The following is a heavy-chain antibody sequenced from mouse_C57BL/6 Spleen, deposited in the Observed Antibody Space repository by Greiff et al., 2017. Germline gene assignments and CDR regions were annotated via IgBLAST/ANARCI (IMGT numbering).Heavy chain of an antibody. CDR3: ARYWAYFDY. CDR2: ISSGSSTI. D-gene: IGHD4-1*01. J-gene: IGHJ2*01. CDR1: GFTFSDYG. Sequence: EVKVEESGGGLVKPGGSLKLSCAASGFTFSDYGMHWVRQAPEKGLEWVAYISSGSSTIYYADTVKGRFTISSDNAKNTLFLQMTSLRSEDTAMYYCARYWAYFDYWGQGTTLTVSS. V-gene: IGHV5-17*01.